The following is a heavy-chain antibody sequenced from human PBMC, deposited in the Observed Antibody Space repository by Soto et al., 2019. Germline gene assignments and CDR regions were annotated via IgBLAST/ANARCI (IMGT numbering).Heavy chain of an antibody. J-gene: IGHJ4*02. D-gene: IGHD3-10*01. CDR3: ARVFYFGSGSSAVWAH. V-gene: IGHV5-51*01. CDR1: GYSFTTYW. CDR2: IYPDDSET. Sequence: GESLKSSCKGSGYSFTTYWIGWVRQRPGEGLEWMGIIYPDDSETRYSPSFQGQVSISADKSISTAYLQWSGLKASDTAMYYCARVFYFGSGSSAVWAHWGQGTPVTVSS.